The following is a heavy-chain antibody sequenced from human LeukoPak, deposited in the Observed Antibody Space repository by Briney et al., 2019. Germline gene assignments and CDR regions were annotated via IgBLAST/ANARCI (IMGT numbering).Heavy chain of an antibody. CDR1: GFTFSSYA. CDR3: AKDCRYCSGGSCCGIFDY. CDR2: ISGSGGST. Sequence: PGGSLRLSCAAPGFTFSSYAMSWVRQAPGKGLEWVSAISGSGGSTYHADSVKGRFTISRVNSKNTLYLQMNSLRAEDTAVYYCAKDCRYCSGGSCCGIFDYWGQRTLVTVSS. V-gene: IGHV3-23*01. J-gene: IGHJ4*02. D-gene: IGHD2-15*01.